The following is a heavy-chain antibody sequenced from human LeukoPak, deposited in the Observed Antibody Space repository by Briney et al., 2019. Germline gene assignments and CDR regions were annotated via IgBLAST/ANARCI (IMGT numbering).Heavy chain of an antibody. J-gene: IGHJ6*02. CDR2: IVVGSGNT. CDR3: AAGLRGPTVTGKYYYGMDV. D-gene: IGHD4-11*01. V-gene: IGHV1-58*01. Sequence: VASVKVSCKASGFTFTKSALQWVRQARGQRLEWIGWIVVGSGNTDYAQKFQERVTITRDMFTSTAYMELSSLRSEDTAVYYCAAGLRGPTVTGKYYYGMDVWGQGTTVTVSS. CDR1: GFTFTKSA.